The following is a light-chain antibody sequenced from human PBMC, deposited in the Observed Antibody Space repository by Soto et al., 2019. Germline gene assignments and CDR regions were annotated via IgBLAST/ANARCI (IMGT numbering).Light chain of an antibody. V-gene: IGLV2-8*01. CDR1: SSDVGGYNY. CDR3: NSYTSASTYV. Sequence: QSALTQPPSASGSLGQSVTFSCTGTSSDVGGYNYVSWYQQHPGKAPKLIIYEVHKRPSGVPDRFSGSKSGNTASLTVSGLQAEDEADYYCNSYTSASTYVFGTGTKVTVL. J-gene: IGLJ1*01. CDR2: EVH.